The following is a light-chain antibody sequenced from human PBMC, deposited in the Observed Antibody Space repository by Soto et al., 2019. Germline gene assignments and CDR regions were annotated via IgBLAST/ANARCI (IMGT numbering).Light chain of an antibody. CDR1: SSDVGGYNY. CDR3: SSYTSSSVGV. Sequence: LTQPASVSGSPGQSITISCTGTSSDVGGYNYVSWYQQHPGKAPKLIIYDVSNRPSGVSNRFSGSKSGNTASLTISGLQAEDEADYYCSSYTSSSVGVFGTGTKVTVL. CDR2: DVS. J-gene: IGLJ1*01. V-gene: IGLV2-14*01.